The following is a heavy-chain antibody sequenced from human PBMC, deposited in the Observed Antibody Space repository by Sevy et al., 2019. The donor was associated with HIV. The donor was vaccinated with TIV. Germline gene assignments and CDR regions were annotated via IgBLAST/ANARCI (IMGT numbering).Heavy chain of an antibody. J-gene: IGHJ6*02. D-gene: IGHD3-22*01. CDR1: GFTFSDPW. Sequence: GGSLRLSCVASGFTFSDPWMSWVRQPPGKGLEWVGRIKSKSDGGTTDYAAPVKGRFTISRDDSKNTLYLQMNSLKTDDTAVYYCATHPSLSFASKVVAEGGMDVWGQGTTVTVSS. V-gene: IGHV3-15*01. CDR2: IKSKSDGGTT. CDR3: ATHPSLSFASKVVAEGGMDV.